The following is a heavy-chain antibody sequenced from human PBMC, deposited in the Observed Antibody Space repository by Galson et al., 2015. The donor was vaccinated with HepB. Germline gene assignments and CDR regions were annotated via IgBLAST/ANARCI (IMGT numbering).Heavy chain of an antibody. CDR1: GFTFSSYR. CDR3: ARDLTPPPSGYGDIDY. Sequence: SLRLSCAASGFTFSSYRMNWVRQAPGKGLVWVSYISSSSSTIYYADSVKGRFTISRDNAKNSLYLQMNSLRAEDTAVYYCARDLTPPPSGYGDIDYWGQGTLVTVSS. J-gene: IGHJ4*02. V-gene: IGHV3-48*01. CDR2: ISSSSSTI. D-gene: IGHD2-21*02.